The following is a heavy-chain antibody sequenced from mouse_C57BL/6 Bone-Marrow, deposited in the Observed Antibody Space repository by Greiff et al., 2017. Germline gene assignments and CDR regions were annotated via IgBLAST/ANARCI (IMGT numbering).Heavy chain of an antibody. CDR1: GYAFSSSW. D-gene: IGHD4-1*01. J-gene: IGHJ3*01. CDR2: IYPGAGDT. Sequence: QVQLQQSGPELVKPGASVTISCKASGYAFSSSWMNWVKQRPGKGLEWIGRIYPGAGDTTYHGKFKGKATLTAAKSYSTAYMHLSSLTSEHAAVYFCAYWEGAGFAYWGQGTLVTVSA. CDR3: AYWEGAGFAY. V-gene: IGHV1-82*01.